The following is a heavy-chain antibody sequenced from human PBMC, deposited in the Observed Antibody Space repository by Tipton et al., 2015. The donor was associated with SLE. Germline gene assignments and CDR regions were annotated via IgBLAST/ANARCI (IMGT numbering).Heavy chain of an antibody. Sequence: TLSLTCAVYGGSFSGYYWDWIRQPPGKGLEWIGSMYYSGSTYYNPSLKSRVTISIGTSKNQFSLKLSSMTAADTAVYYCARHERWPHFDYWGQGTLVTVSS. J-gene: IGHJ4*02. V-gene: IGHV4-34*01. D-gene: IGHD6-19*01. CDR3: ARHERWPHFDY. CDR2: MYYSGST. CDR1: GGSFSGYY.